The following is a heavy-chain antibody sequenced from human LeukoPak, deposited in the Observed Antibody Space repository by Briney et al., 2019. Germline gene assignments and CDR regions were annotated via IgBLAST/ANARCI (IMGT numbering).Heavy chain of an antibody. CDR1: GFTFSSYW. J-gene: IGHJ4*02. Sequence: PGGSLRLSCAASGFTFSSYWMSWVRQAPGKGLEWVANIKQDGSEKYYVDSVKGRFTISRDNAKNSLYLQMNSLRAEDTAVYYCARVEAVAGLDYFDYWGQGTLVTVSS. CDR2: IKQDGSEK. D-gene: IGHD6-19*01. CDR3: ARVEAVAGLDYFDY. V-gene: IGHV3-7*01.